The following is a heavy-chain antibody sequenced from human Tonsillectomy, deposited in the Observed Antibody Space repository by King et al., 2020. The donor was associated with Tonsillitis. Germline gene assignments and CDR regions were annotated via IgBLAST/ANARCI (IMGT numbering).Heavy chain of an antibody. D-gene: IGHD3-22*01. CDR3: VRDDGGGYDRSKYYDAFDI. J-gene: IGHJ3*02. V-gene: IGHV3-7*04. CDR2: INRDGREK. CDR1: GFTFSSYW. Sequence: VQLVESGGGLVQPGGSLRLSCAASGFTFSSYWMIWVRQAPGKGLEWVANINRDGREKNYVDSVRGRFTISRDNAKNSMYMQMNSLRVEDTAVYYCVRDDGGGYDRSKYYDAFDIWGQGTVVTVS.